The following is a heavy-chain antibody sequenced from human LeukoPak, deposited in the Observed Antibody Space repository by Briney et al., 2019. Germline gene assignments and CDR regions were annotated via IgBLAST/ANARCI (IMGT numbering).Heavy chain of an antibody. CDR2: IYSSGST. J-gene: IGHJ4*02. CDR1: GGSIGSYY. Sequence: SETLSLTCTVSGGSIGSYYWSWIRQPPGKGLEWIGYIYSSGSTNYNPSLKSRVTISVDTSKNQFSLKLSSVTAADTAVYYCARDSAAGTPFDYWGQGTLVTVSS. CDR3: ARDSAAGTPFDY. V-gene: IGHV4-59*01. D-gene: IGHD6-13*01.